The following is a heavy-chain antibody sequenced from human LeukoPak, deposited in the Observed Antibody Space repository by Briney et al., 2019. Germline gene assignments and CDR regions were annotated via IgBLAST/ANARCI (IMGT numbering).Heavy chain of an antibody. CDR3: ARGEAGAFDI. Sequence: GGSLRLSCAASRFTFRSYWMGWVRQAPGKGLEWVANIKLDGSGKYYVDSVKGRFTISRDNARSSLYLQMNSLRAEESAVYYCARGEAGAFDIWGQGTMVIVSP. CDR1: RFTFRSYW. V-gene: IGHV3-7*01. D-gene: IGHD1-26*01. CDR2: IKLDGSGK. J-gene: IGHJ3*02.